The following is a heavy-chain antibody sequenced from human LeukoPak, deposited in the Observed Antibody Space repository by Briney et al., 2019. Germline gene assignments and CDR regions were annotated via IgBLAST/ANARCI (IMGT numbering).Heavy chain of an antibody. V-gene: IGHV4-39*07. J-gene: IGHJ1*01. Sequence: SETLSLTCTVSGGSVSNGSYYWGWIRQPPGKGLEGIGSIYQSGSTYYNPSLKSRVTISVDTSKNQFSLKLSSVTAADTAVYYCARGPHCSSTSCYSEYFHHWGQGTLVTVSS. D-gene: IGHD2-2*01. CDR3: ARGPHCSSTSCYSEYFHH. CDR1: GGSVSNGSYY. CDR2: IYQSGST.